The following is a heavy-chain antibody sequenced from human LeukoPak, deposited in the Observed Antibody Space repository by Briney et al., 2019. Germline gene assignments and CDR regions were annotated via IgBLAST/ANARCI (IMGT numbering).Heavy chain of an antibody. V-gene: IGHV3-30*02. J-gene: IGHJ3*02. CDR1: GFTFTTYW. D-gene: IGHD3-10*01. CDR2: IRYDGSNK. CDR3: AKNLLDGSGSYYNPHDAFDI. Sequence: PGGSLRLSCAASGFTFTTYWMSWVRQAPGKGLEWVAFIRYDGSNKYYADSVKGRFTISRDNSKNTLYLQMNSLRAEDTAVYYCAKNLLDGSGSYYNPHDAFDIWGQGTMVTVSS.